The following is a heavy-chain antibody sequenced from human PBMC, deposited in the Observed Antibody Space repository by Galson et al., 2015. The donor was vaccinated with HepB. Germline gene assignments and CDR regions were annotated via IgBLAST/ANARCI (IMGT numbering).Heavy chain of an antibody. Sequence: SLRLSCAASGFTFSSYCMKWVRQAPGKGLEWVSSISSSSSYIYYAESVKGRFTISRDNAKNSLYLQMNSLSAEDTAVYYCARNPVIVVVNYYYYYMDVWGKGTTVTVSS. CDR2: ISSSSSYI. V-gene: IGHV3-21*01. CDR1: GFTFSSYC. J-gene: IGHJ6*03. CDR3: ARNPVIVVVNYYYYYMDV. D-gene: IGHD3-22*01.